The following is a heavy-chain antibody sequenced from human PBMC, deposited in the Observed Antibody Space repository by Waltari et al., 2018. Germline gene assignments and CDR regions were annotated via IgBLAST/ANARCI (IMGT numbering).Heavy chain of an antibody. CDR1: GFTVSSNY. CDR2: ILSDGRT. Sequence: EVQLVESGGGFIQSGGSLRLSCAASGFTVSSNYMSWVRQAPGKGRVCVSVILSDGRTYYADSVKGRFTISRDNSKNTLYLQINSLRAKDTAVYYCARDSRGGLFFDYWGQGTLVTVSS. V-gene: IGHV3-53*01. J-gene: IGHJ4*02. CDR3: ARDSRGGLFFDY.